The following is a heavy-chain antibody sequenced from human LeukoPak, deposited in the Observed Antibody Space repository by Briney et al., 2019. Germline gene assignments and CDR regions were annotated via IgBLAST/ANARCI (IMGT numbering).Heavy chain of an antibody. CDR1: GGTFSSYA. CDR3: ARARYSRSYVRFDY. CDR2: IIPTFGTA. D-gene: IGHD1-26*01. Sequence: SVKVSCKASGGTFSSYAISWVRQAPGQGLEWMGGIIPTFGTANYAQKFQGRVTIIADESTSTAYMELSSLRSEDTAVYYCARARYSRSYVRFDYWGQGTLVTVSS. V-gene: IGHV1-69*13. J-gene: IGHJ4*02.